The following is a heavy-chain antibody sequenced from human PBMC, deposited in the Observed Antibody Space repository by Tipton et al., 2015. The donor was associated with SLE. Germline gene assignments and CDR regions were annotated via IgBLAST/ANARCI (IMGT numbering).Heavy chain of an antibody. CDR1: GGSMSSYY. J-gene: IGHJ4*02. CDR3: ARLTPWGYDY. V-gene: IGHV4-59*12. Sequence: LRLSCTVSGGSMSSYYWSWIRLPPGKGLEWIGCISYTGSTSYIPSLKSRVTISVDTSKNHFSLSLISVTAADTAVYYCARLTPWGYDYWGPGMLVTVSS. CDR2: ISYTGST. D-gene: IGHD7-27*01.